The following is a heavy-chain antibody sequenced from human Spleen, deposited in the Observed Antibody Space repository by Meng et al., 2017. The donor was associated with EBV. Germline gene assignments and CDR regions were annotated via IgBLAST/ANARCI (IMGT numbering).Heavy chain of an antibody. Sequence: GQRGQSGAEGKKPGSSVKVSCKASGGNFSNYALSWVRQAPGQGLEWMGGVIPFSATSNYAQKFQGRLTISADESTNTVYMELSGLTSDDTAVYYCARDQGAGDYYFDFWGQGSLVTVSS. CDR1: GGNFSNYA. CDR3: ARDQGAGDYYFDF. D-gene: IGHD1-26*01. V-gene: IGHV1-69*01. CDR2: VIPFSATS. J-gene: IGHJ4*02.